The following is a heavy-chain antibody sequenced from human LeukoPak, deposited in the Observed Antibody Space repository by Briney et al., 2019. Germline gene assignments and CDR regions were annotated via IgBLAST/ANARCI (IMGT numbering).Heavy chain of an antibody. CDR3: TIRFDIPLTTTAPGDY. D-gene: IGHD3-16*01. J-gene: IGHJ4*02. CDR2: ITPRATDK. V-gene: IGHV3-21*06. Sequence: PGGCLRLSCAASGFTFSTYSRNWVRQAPGKGLEWVSSITPRATDKYYADSVKGRFTISRDNARNSLYLQMNSLRAEDTALYYCTIRFDIPLTTTAPGDYMGQGTLVTVSS. CDR1: GFTFSTYS.